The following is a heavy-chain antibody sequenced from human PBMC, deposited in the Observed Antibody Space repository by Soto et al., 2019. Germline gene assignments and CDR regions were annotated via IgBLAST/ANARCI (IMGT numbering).Heavy chain of an antibody. J-gene: IGHJ6*03. CDR2: INHSGST. CDR1: GGPFSGYY. V-gene: IGHV4-34*01. CDR3: ARVGYSGYDWNYYYYMDV. D-gene: IGHD5-12*01. Sequence: SETLSLTCAVYGGPFSGYYWSWIRQPPGKGLEWIGEINHSGSTNYNPSLKSRVTISVDTSKNQFSLKLSSVTAADTAVYYCARVGYSGYDWNYYYYMDVWGKGTTVTVSS.